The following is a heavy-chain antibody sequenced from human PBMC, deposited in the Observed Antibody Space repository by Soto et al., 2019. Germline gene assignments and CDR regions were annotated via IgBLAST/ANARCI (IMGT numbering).Heavy chain of an antibody. J-gene: IGHJ3*02. CDR2: INAGNGNT. D-gene: IGHD3-22*01. Sequence: QVQLVQSGAEVKKPGASVKVSCKASGYTFTSYAMHWVRQAPGQRLEWMGWINAGNGNTKYSQKFQGRVTIARDTSASPAYRGLSSLGAEDTAVYYCAGDPVVVAHEPAFDIWGQGTMVTVSS. CDR3: AGDPVVVAHEPAFDI. CDR1: GYTFTSYA. V-gene: IGHV1-3*01.